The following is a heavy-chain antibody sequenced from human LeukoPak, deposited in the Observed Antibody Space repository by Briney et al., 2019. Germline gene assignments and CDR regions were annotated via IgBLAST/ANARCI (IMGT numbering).Heavy chain of an antibody. J-gene: IGHJ2*01. CDR3: ARAVLGSGRGTWYFDL. V-gene: IGHV1-2*02. CDR1: GYTFTAYY. Sequence: ASVKVSCKTSGYTFTAYYMHWVRQAPGQGLEWMGWINPNSGGTNYAQKFQGRVTMTRDTSITTGYMELTRLRSDDTAVYYCARAVLGSGRGTWYFDLWGRGTLVTVSS. CDR2: INPNSGGT. D-gene: IGHD3-16*01.